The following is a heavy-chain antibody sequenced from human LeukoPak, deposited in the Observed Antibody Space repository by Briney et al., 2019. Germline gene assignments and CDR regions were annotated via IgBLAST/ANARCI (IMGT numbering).Heavy chain of an antibody. D-gene: IGHD1-20*01. Sequence: SETLSLTCAVYGGSFSGYYWSWIRQPPGKGLEWIGEINHSGSTNYNPSLKSRVTISVDTSKNQFSLKLSSVTAADTAVYYCARGEYSWNDRGYYGMDVWGKGTTVTVSS. V-gene: IGHV4-34*01. CDR2: INHSGST. J-gene: IGHJ6*04. CDR1: GGSFSGYY. CDR3: ARGEYSWNDRGYYGMDV.